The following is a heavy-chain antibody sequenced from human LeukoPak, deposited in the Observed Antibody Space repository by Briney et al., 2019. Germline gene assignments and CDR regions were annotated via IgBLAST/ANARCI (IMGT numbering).Heavy chain of an antibody. V-gene: IGHV1-2*02. J-gene: IGHJ6*03. CDR3: ASDYSDSSGLGYYYYYMDV. Sequence: ASVKVSCKASGYTFTDYYMHWVRQAPGQGLEWMGWINSNSGDTNCAQKFQGRVTMTRDTSISTAYMELSSLRSDDTAVYYCASDYSDSSGLGYYYYYMDVWGKGTTVTVSS. CDR2: INSNSGDT. CDR1: GYTFTDYY. D-gene: IGHD3-22*01.